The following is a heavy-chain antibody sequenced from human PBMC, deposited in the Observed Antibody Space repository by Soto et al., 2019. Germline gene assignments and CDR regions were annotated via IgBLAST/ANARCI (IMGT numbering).Heavy chain of an antibody. CDR1: GFNFSNYR. CDR2: ISDDSSYI. Sequence: EVQVVESGGGLVKPGGSLRLSCTSSGFNFSNYRMDWVRQAPGRGLEWVSSISDDSSYIYYADSLKGRFTISRDNAKNSLFLHMNSLRVEDTAVYYCARDLSTVTTPFLDHWGQGTLVTVSS. J-gene: IGHJ4*02. D-gene: IGHD4-17*01. CDR3: ARDLSTVTTPFLDH. V-gene: IGHV3-21*01.